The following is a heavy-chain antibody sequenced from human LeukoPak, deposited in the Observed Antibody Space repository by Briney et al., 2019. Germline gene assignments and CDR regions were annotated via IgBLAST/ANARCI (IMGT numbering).Heavy chain of an antibody. D-gene: IGHD3-10*01. CDR2: ISGSGGST. CDR3: AKFEGYGSGSYFYYYYYMDV. CDR1: GFTFSSYS. Sequence: GGSLRLSCAASGFTFSSYSMNWVRQAPGKGLEWVSAISGSGGSTYYADSVKGRFTISRDNSKNTLYLQMNSLRAEDTAVYYCAKFEGYGSGSYFYYYYYMDVWGKGTTVTISS. J-gene: IGHJ6*03. V-gene: IGHV3-23*01.